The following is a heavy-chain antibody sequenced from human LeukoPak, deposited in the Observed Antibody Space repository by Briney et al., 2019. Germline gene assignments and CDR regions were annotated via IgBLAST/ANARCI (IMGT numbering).Heavy chain of an antibody. CDR3: VRGDDIGKHATRAYYFDI. CDR2: ITGSGGGT. Sequence: PGGSLRLSCAASGFTFSTYAMSWVRQAPGKGLEWVSPITGSGGGTYYADSVKGRFTVSRDNSRNTLDLQMDNLRVDDTAIYYCVRGDDIGKHATRAYYFDIWGQGTLVSVSS. V-gene: IGHV3-23*01. J-gene: IGHJ4*02. CDR1: GFTFSTYA. D-gene: IGHD2-21*01.